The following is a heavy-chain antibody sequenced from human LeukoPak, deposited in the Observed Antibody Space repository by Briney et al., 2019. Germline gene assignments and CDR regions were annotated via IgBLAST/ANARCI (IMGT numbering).Heavy chain of an antibody. V-gene: IGHV3-30-3*01. D-gene: IGHD1-7*01. CDR2: ISYDGSNK. CDR1: GFTFSSYA. J-gene: IGHJ4*02. CDR3: ARAALNWNFGVAGY. Sequence: GRSLRLSCAASGFTFSSYAMHWVRQAPGKGLEWVAVISYDGSNKYYADSVKGRFTISRDNSKNTLYLQMNSLRAEDTAVYYCARAALNWNFGVAGYWGQGTLVTVS.